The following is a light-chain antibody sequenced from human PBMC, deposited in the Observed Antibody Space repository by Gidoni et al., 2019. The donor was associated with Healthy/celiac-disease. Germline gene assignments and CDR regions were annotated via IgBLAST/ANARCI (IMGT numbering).Light chain of an antibody. J-gene: IGKJ4*01. Sequence: EIVLTQSTATLSLSPGERATLSCRASQSVSSYLAWYQQKPAQAPRVLIYDASNRATGISARFTGSGSGTDFTLTISSLEPEDFAVYYCQQRSNWPLTFGGGTKVESK. CDR2: DAS. CDR3: QQRSNWPLT. V-gene: IGKV3-11*01. CDR1: QSVSSY.